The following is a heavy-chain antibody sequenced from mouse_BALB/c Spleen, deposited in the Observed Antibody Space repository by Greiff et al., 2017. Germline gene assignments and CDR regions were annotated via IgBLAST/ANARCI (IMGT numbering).Heavy chain of an antibody. CDR1: GFTFSSFG. CDR3: ARRTGKGYFDV. V-gene: IGHV5-17*02. Sequence: EVQGVESGGGLVQPGGSRKLSCAASGFTFSSFGMHWVRQAPEKGLEWVAYISSGSSTIYYADTVKGRFTISRDNPKNTLFLQMTSLRSEDTAMYYCARRTGKGYFDVWGAGTTVTVSS. CDR2: ISSGSSTI. J-gene: IGHJ1*01.